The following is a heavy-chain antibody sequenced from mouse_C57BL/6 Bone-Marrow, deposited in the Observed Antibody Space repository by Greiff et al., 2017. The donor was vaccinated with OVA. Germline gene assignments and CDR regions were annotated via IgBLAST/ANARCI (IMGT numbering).Heavy chain of an antibody. CDR2: IYPGDGDT. J-gene: IGHJ4*01. D-gene: IGHD2-5*01. Sequence: QVQLQQSGPELVKPGASVKISCKASGYAFSSSWMNWVKQRPGKGLEWIGRIYPGDGDTNYNGKFKGKATLTADKSSSTAYMQLSSLTSEDSAVYFCARNEVCYSNRAMDYWGQGTSVTVSS. V-gene: IGHV1-82*01. CDR1: GYAFSSSW. CDR3: ARNEVCYSNRAMDY.